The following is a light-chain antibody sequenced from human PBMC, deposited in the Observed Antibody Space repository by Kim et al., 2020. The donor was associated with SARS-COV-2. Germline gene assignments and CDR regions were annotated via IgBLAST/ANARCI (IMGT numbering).Light chain of an antibody. CDR2: KAS. CDR3: LHDYNYPWT. CDR1: QGIGND. J-gene: IGKJ1*01. Sequence: ASVGDRVTITCRASQGIGNDLAWYQQKPGRAPNLLIYKASNLQSGVPSRFSGSGSGTDFTLTISSLQPEDFATYYCLHDYNYPWTFGQGTKVDIK. V-gene: IGKV1-6*02.